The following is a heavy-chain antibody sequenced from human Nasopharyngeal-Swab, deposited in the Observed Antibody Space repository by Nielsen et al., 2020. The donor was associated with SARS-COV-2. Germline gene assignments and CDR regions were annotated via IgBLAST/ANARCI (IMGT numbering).Heavy chain of an antibody. Sequence: ASVKVSCKASGYTFTSYYMHWVRQAPGQGLEWMGIINPSGGSTSYPQKFQGRVTMTRDTSTSTVYMELSSLRSEDTAVYYCARSAVVVPAAIVYYYYYMDVWGKGTTVTVSS. J-gene: IGHJ6*03. D-gene: IGHD2-2*01. CDR2: INPSGGST. V-gene: IGHV1-46*01. CDR3: ARSAVVVPAAIVYYYYYMDV. CDR1: GYTFTSYY.